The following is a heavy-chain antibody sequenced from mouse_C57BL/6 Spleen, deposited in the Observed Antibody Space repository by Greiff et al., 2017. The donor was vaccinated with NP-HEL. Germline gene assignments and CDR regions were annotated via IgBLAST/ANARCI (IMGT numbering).Heavy chain of an antibody. V-gene: IGHV5-9-1*02. Sequence: EVKLEESGEGLVKPGGSLKLSCAASGFTFSSYAMSWVRQTPEKRLEWVAYISSGGDYIYYADTVKGRFTISRDNARNTLYLQMSSLKSEDTAMYYCTRDGNGYHLDYWGQGTTLTVSS. CDR1: GFTFSSYA. J-gene: IGHJ2*01. CDR3: TRDGNGYHLDY. CDR2: ISSGGDYI. D-gene: IGHD2-2*01.